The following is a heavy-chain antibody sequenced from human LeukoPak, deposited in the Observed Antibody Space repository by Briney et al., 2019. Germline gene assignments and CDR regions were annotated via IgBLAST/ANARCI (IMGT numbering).Heavy chain of an antibody. J-gene: IGHJ6*03. V-gene: IGHV3-9*01. D-gene: IGHD1-7*01. CDR1: GFTFDDYA. CDR3: TTLNGARGTTFMDV. Sequence: PGGSLRLSCAASGFTFDDYAMHWVRQAPGKGLEWVSGISWNSGSIGYADSVKGRFTISRDNAKNSLYLQMNSLRAEDTALYYCTTLNGARGTTFMDVWGKGTTVTVSS. CDR2: ISWNSGSI.